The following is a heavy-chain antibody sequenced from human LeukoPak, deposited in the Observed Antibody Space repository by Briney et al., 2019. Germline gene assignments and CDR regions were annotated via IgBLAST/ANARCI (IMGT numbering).Heavy chain of an antibody. D-gene: IGHD6-13*01. CDR1: GFSLRTSGVG. CDR2: IYWDDDK. V-gene: IGHV2-5*02. J-gene: IGHJ4*02. Sequence: SGPTLVNPTQTLTLTCTFSGFSLRTSGVGVGWIRQPPGKALEWLALIYWDDDKRYSPSLKSRLAITKDTSRNQVVLTMTNMDPVDTAAYYCAHRWVGSSWYWVYFDYWGQGTLVTVSS. CDR3: AHRWVGSSWYWVYFDY.